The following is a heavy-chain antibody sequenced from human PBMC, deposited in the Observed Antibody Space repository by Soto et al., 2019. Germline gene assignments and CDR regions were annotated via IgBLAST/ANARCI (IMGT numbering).Heavy chain of an antibody. Sequence: QVQLVESGGGVVQPGRSLRLSCAASGFTFSSYGMHWVRQAPGKGLEWVAVIWYDGSTKYYADSVKGRFTISRDNSKNTLYLQMNSLRAEDTAVSYCAIDEATLKRAIDYWGQGTLVTVSS. CDR2: IWYDGSTK. J-gene: IGHJ4*02. V-gene: IGHV3-33*01. CDR3: AIDEATLKRAIDY. CDR1: GFTFSSYG. D-gene: IGHD2-15*01.